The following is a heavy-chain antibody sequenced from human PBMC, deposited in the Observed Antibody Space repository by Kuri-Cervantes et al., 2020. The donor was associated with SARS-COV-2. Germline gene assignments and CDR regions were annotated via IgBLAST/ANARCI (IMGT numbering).Heavy chain of an antibody. CDR3: ARGEDRGYSGYDIYYFDY. Sequence: GSLRLSCTVSGGSISSYYWSWIRQPPGKGLEWIGYIYYSGSTNYNPSLKSRVTISVDTSKNQFSLKLSSVTAADTAVYYCARGEDRGYSGYDIYYFDYWGQGTLVTCYS. V-gene: IGHV4-59*12. D-gene: IGHD5-12*01. J-gene: IGHJ4*02. CDR1: GGSISSYY. CDR2: IYYSGST.